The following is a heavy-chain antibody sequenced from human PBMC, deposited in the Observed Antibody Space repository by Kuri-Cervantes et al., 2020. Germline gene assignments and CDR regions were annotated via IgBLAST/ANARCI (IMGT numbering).Heavy chain of an antibody. V-gene: IGHV5-51*01. D-gene: IGHD3-10*01. J-gene: IGHJ3*02. CDR1: GYMFTKSW. Sequence: GESLKISCKASGYMFTKSWIAWVRQMPGKGLEWMGIIWPGDSDTRYSPSFQGQVTISADKSISTAYLQWSSLKASDTAMYYCARTGYYYGSGRPFDIWGQGTMVTVSS. CDR2: IWPGDSDT. CDR3: ARTGYYYGSGRPFDI.